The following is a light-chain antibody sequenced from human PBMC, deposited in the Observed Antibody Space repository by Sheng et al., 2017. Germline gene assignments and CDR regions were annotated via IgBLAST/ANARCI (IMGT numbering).Light chain of an antibody. V-gene: IGKV3-11*01. J-gene: IGKJ2*03. Sequence: EVVLTQSPATLSLSPGDSVTLSCRASQSVSKYLAWYQQQPGQAPRLLIHDVSNRATGVSSRFSGSGSGTDFTLTISSLEPEDFAVYYCLQRSDWPGFSFGQGTRLGDPT. CDR3: LQRSDWPGFS. CDR1: QSVSKY. CDR2: DVS.